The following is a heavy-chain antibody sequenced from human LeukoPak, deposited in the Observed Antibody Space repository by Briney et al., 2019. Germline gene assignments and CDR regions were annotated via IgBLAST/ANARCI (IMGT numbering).Heavy chain of an antibody. CDR3: ARDRLLEDREYNYYYYMDV. Sequence: GGSLRLSCAASGFTFSSYSMNWARQAPGKGLEWVSSISSSSSYIYYAGSVKGRFTISRDNAKNSLYLQMNSLRVEDTAVYYCARDRLLEDREYNYYYYMDVWGKGTTVTVSS. CDR1: GFTFSSYS. V-gene: IGHV3-21*01. J-gene: IGHJ6*03. D-gene: IGHD3-3*01. CDR2: ISSSSSYI.